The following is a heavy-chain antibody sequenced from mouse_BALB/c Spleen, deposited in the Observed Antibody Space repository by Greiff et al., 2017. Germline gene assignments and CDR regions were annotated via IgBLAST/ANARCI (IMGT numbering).Heavy chain of an antibody. CDR2: IHYSGST. Sequence: EVQLQESGPGLVKPSQSLSLTCTVTGYSITSDYAWNWIRQLPGNKLEWMGYIHYSGSTNYNPSLKSRISITRDTSKNQFFLQLNSVTTEDTATYYCASIYYGNYGAYWGQGTLVTVSA. CDR3: ASIYYGNYGAY. V-gene: IGHV3-2*02. J-gene: IGHJ3*01. D-gene: IGHD2-1*01. CDR1: GYSITSDYA.